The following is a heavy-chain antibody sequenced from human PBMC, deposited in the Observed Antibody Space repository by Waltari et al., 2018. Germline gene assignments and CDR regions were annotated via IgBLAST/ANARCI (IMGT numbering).Heavy chain of an antibody. CDR1: GGSISNGDYH. V-gene: IGHV4-39*07. J-gene: IGHJ4*02. D-gene: IGHD1-1*01. CDR2: IHYTGST. CDR3: MRDQRSTVLD. Sequence: QLQLQESGPGLVKPSETLSLTCTVSGGSISNGDYHWGWVRQPPGKGLEWISTIHYTGSTYYNPSRKSRLTISVDTSKNQFSLKLSSVTAADTAVYHCMRDQRSTVLDWGQGTLVTVSS.